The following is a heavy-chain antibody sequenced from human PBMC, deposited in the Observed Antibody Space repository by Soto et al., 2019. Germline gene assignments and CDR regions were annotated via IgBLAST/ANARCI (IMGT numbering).Heavy chain of an antibody. D-gene: IGHD6-13*01. CDR3: ARDLSSSSWQRYNWFDP. CDR2: IWYDGSNK. Sequence: PGGSLRLSCAASGFTFSSYGMHWVRQAPGKGLEWVAVIWYDGSNKYYADSVKGRFTISRDNSKNTLYLQMNSLRAEDTAVYYCARDLSSSSWQRYNWFDPWGQGTLVTVSS. J-gene: IGHJ5*02. V-gene: IGHV3-33*01. CDR1: GFTFSSYG.